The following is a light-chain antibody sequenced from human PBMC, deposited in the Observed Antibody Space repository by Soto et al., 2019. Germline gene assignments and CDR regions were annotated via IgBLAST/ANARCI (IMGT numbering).Light chain of an antibody. CDR3: MQPLQLPVT. Sequence: DIVLTQTPLSLSVTPGQPASISCKSSKSLLHGDGKTYLYWYLQKAGQPPQLLIYEVSNRFSGVPDRFSGGGSWTDFTLKISRVEAEDIGIYYCMQPLQLPVTFGQGTRLEIK. J-gene: IGKJ5*01. V-gene: IGKV2D-29*01. CDR1: KSLLHGDGKTY. CDR2: EVS.